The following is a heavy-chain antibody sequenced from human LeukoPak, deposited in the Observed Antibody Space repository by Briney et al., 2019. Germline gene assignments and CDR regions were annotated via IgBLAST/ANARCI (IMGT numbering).Heavy chain of an antibody. J-gene: IGHJ3*02. CDR3: ARWYYDSSGYDAFDI. Sequence: GGSLRLSCAASRFTVSSNYMSWVRQAPGKGLEWVSVIYNGGSTYYADSVKDRFTISTDNSKNTLYLQMNSLRAEDTAVYYCARWYYDSSGYDAFDIWGQGTMVTVSS. D-gene: IGHD3-22*01. V-gene: IGHV3-53*01. CDR1: RFTVSSNY. CDR2: IYNGGST.